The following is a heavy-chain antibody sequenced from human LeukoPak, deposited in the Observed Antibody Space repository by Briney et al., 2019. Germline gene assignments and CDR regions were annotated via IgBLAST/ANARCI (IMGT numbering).Heavy chain of an antibody. J-gene: IGHJ4*02. V-gene: IGHV3-21*01. D-gene: IGHD5-12*01. CDR2: ISSSSSYI. CDR1: GFTFSSYS. CDR3: ARDSVFRGYSGYDYGGDY. Sequence: GGSLRLSCAASGFTFSSYSMNWVRQAPGKGLEWVSSISSSSSYIYYADSVKGRFTISRDNAKNSLYLQMNSLRAEDTAVYYCARDSVFRGYSGYDYGGDYWGQGTPVTVSS.